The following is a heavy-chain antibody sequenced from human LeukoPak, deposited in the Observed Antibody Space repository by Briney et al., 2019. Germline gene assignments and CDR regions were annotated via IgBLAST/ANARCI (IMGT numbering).Heavy chain of an antibody. J-gene: IGHJ4*02. Sequence: PGGSLRLSCAASGFTFSSYGMNWVRQAPGKGLEWVSSISSSSSYIYYADSVKGRFTISRDNAKNSLYLQMNSLRAEDTAVYYCARVGLEYYYDLNHFDYWGQGTLVTVSS. D-gene: IGHD3-22*01. V-gene: IGHV3-21*01. CDR3: ARVGLEYYYDLNHFDY. CDR2: ISSSSSYI. CDR1: GFTFSSYG.